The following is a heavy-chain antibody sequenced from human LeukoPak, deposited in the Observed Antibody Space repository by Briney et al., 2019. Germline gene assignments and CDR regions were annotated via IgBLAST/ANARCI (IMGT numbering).Heavy chain of an antibody. CDR2: MNPNSGNT. CDR3: ARAANWHDDDWFDP. Sequence: ASVKVSCKASGYTFTSYYINWVRRATGQGPEWMGWMNPNSGNTDYAQRFQGRVTMTRNTSISTAYMELSSLRSEDTAVYYCARAANWHDDDWFDPWGQGTLVTVSS. V-gene: IGHV1-8*01. CDR1: GYTFTSYY. J-gene: IGHJ5*02. D-gene: IGHD1-1*01.